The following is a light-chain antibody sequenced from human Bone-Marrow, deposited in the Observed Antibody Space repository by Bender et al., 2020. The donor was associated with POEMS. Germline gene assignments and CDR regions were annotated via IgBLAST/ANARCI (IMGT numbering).Light chain of an antibody. J-gene: IGLJ3*02. Sequence: QSALTQPASVSGSPGQSITISCTGTSNDIGSDNLVSWYQQCPGKAPKLILYEVSERPSGVSHRFSASKSANTASLTISGLQAEDEADFYCCSYADNHIWVFGGGTRLTVL. V-gene: IGLV2-23*02. CDR1: SNDIGSDNL. CDR2: EVS. CDR3: CSYADNHIWV.